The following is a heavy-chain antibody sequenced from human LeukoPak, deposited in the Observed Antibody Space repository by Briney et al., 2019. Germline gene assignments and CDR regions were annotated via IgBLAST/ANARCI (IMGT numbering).Heavy chain of an antibody. V-gene: IGHV6-1*01. J-gene: IGHJ6*02. D-gene: IGHD3-9*01. CDR1: GDSVSSNSAA. CDR3: ARVPYYDILTGYNHYYYGMDV. CDR2: TYYRSKWYN. Sequence: PSQTLSLTCAISGDSVSSNSAAWNWIRQSPSRGLEWLGRTYYRSKWYNDYAVSVKSRITINPDTSKNQFSLQLNSVTPEDTAVYYCARVPYYDILTGYNHYYYGMDVWGQGTTVTVSS.